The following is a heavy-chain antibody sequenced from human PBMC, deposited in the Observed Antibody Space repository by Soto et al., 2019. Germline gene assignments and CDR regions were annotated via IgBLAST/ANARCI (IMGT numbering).Heavy chain of an antibody. V-gene: IGHV3-48*02. CDR2: ISSSSSTI. D-gene: IGHD6-13*01. CDR1: EFTFSTYS. J-gene: IGHJ4*02. Sequence: EVQLVESGGGLVQPGGSLRLTCAASEFTFSTYSMNWVRQAPGKGLEWVSYISSSSSTIYYAGSVKGRFTISRDNAKNSLYLYMNSLRDEDTAVYYCARADHYCSSWYGYYFDYWGQGTLVTVSS. CDR3: ARADHYCSSWYGYYFDY.